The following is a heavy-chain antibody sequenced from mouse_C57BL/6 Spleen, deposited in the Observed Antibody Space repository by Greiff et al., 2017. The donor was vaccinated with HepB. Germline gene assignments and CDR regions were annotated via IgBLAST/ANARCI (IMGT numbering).Heavy chain of an antibody. CDR1: GYTFTSYW. CDR3: ARDGNYPAWCAY. D-gene: IGHD2-1*01. V-gene: IGHV1-64*01. J-gene: IGHJ3*01. CDR2: IHPNSGST. Sequence: QVQLQQPGAELVKPGASVKLSCKASGYTFTSYWMHWVKQRPGQGLEWIGMIHPNSGSTNYNEKFKSKATLTVDKSSSTAYMQLSSLTSEDSAVYYCARDGNYPAWCAYWGQGTLVTVSA.